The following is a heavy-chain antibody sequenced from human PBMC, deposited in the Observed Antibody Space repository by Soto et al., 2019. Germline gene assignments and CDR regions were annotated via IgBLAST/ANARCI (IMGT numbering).Heavy chain of an antibody. Sequence: TSETLSLTCTVSGGSITSSSHYWGWIRQPPGKGLECIGNIYYDGNTYYNPSLKSRVTISLDTSKNQFSLTLNSVTAADTAVYYCARSSITPRLVMYPLDYWGQGTLVTVSS. CDR2: IYYDGNT. CDR1: GGSITSSSHY. J-gene: IGHJ4*02. V-gene: IGHV4-39*01. D-gene: IGHD6-6*01. CDR3: ARSSITPRLVMYPLDY.